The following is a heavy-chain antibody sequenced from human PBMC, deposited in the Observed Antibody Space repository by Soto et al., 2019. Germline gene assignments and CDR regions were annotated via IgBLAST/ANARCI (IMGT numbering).Heavy chain of an antibody. CDR2: IHGDGITT. V-gene: IGHV3-74*01. J-gene: IGHJ4*02. Sequence: GGALRLCCSASGVIFNNYWMHWVRQAPGKGLVWVARIHGDGITTTYVDSVKGRFTISRDNAKNTVYLQMNSLRAEDTAVYYCGRGSGPRGRPYWGQGILVTVSS. CDR1: GVIFNNYW. D-gene: IGHD6-25*01. CDR3: GRGSGPRGRPY.